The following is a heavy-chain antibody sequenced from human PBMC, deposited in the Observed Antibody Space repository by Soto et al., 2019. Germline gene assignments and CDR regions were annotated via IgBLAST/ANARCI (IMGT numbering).Heavy chain of an antibody. CDR3: ARDLVVAAITNWFDP. CDR2: INPSGGST. Sequence: ASVKVSCKASGYTFTSYYMHCVRQAPGQGLEWMGIINPSGGSTSYAQKFQGRVTMTRDTSTSTVYMELSSLRSEDTAVYYCARDLVVAAITNWFDPWGQGTLVTVSS. V-gene: IGHV1-46*01. CDR1: GYTFTSYY. J-gene: IGHJ5*02. D-gene: IGHD2-15*01.